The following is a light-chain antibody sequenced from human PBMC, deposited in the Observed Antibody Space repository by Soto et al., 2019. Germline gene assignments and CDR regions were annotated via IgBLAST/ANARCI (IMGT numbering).Light chain of an antibody. CDR1: SSDVGGYNY. CDR3: SSYSGSNRVV. V-gene: IGLV2-8*01. CDR2: EVS. Sequence: QSALTQPPSASGSPGQSVTISCTGTSSDVGGYNYVSWYQHHPGKAPKLMIYEVSKRPSGVPDRFSCSKSGNTASLTVSGLQAEAEDDYYCSSYSGSNRVVFGGGTKLTVL. J-gene: IGLJ2*01.